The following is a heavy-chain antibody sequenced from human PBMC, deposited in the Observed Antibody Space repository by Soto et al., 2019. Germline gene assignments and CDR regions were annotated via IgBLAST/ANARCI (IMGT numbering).Heavy chain of an antibody. CDR3: ARDLGYCRSGTCYREGFDP. V-gene: IGHV1-18*01. CDR2: VRRDNGHR. Sequence: QVQLVQSGAEVKKPGASVKVSCKASGYTFSTHGISWVRQVPGQGLEWMGWVRRDNGHRNYAKSLQGRVNMTTDTSTNTAYMEPRSLRPDDTAVYYCARDLGYCRSGTCYREGFDPWGQGTMVTVSS. D-gene: IGHD2-15*01. J-gene: IGHJ5*02. CDR1: GYTFSTHG.